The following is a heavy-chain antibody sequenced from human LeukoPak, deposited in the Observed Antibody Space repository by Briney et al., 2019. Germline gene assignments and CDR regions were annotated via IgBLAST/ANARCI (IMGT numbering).Heavy chain of an antibody. CDR3: ATSAHIEVGTAPPPDY. CDR2: ISGSGNGFSI. J-gene: IGHJ4*02. CDR1: GFVFSIYT. D-gene: IGHD2-21*02. Sequence: GGSLRLSCSASGFVFSIYTMYWVRQTPGKGPEYVSTISGSGNGFSIYYADSVKGRFTISRDNSKNTLYLQMSGLRAEDTAVYYCATSAHIEVGTAPPPDYWGQGTLVTVTS. V-gene: IGHV3-64*04.